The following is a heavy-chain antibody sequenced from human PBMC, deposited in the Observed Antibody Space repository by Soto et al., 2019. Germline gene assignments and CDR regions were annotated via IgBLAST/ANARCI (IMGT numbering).Heavy chain of an antibody. D-gene: IGHD3-22*01. J-gene: IGHJ4*02. V-gene: IGHV1-18*01. CDR1: GYTFTNHG. Sequence: ASVKVSCKASGYTFTNHGISWVRQAPGQGLEWVGWVSAYNGDTKYAQNLQDRVSMTTDTSTTTAYMELRSLRSDDTAVYYCARDLGYDSSGYYPQPFDYWGQGTLVTVSS. CDR2: VSAYNGDT. CDR3: ARDLGYDSSGYYPQPFDY.